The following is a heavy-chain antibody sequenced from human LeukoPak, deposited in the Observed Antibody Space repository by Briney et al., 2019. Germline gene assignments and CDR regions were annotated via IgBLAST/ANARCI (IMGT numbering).Heavy chain of an antibody. Sequence: ASVKVSCKASGYTFTDYGITWVRQAPGQGLEWMGWSSSYNGKTNYAQKLQGRVTMTTDTSTSTAYMELRSLRSDDTAVYYCARDIGITIFGVVIRSDYYYGMDVWGRGTTVTVSS. CDR3: ARDIGITIFGVVIRSDYYYGMDV. V-gene: IGHV1-18*01. CDR2: SSSYNGKT. CDR1: GYTFTDYG. D-gene: IGHD3-3*01. J-gene: IGHJ6*02.